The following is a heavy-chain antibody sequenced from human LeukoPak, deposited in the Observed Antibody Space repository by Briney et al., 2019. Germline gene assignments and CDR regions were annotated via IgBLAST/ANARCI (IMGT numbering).Heavy chain of an antibody. CDR2: ISYDGSNK. D-gene: IGHD5-18*01. J-gene: IGHJ3*02. V-gene: IGHV3-30*18. Sequence: GGSLRLTCAASGLTFRSYGMHWVGQAPGKGLEWVAVISYDGSNKYCADSVKGRFTISRDNSKNTLYLQLNSLRAEDTAVYYCAKGYSSGPYTNDAFDIWGQGTMVTVSS. CDR3: AKGYSSGPYTNDAFDI. CDR1: GLTFRSYG.